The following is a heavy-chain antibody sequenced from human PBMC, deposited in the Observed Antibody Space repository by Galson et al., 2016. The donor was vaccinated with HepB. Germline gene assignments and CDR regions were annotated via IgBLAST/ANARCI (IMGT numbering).Heavy chain of an antibody. D-gene: IGHD2-2*01. V-gene: IGHV3-48*01. J-gene: IGHJ6*02. CDR3: ARDAMPISCSSTSCQYYGMDV. Sequence: SLRLSCAASGFTFSSYSMNWVRQAPGKGLEWVSYISSSSSAIHYADSVKGRFTISRDNAKNSLHLQMNSLSAEDTAVYYCARDAMPISCSSTSCQYYGMDVWGQGTTVTVSS. CDR2: ISSSSSAI. CDR1: GFTFSSYS.